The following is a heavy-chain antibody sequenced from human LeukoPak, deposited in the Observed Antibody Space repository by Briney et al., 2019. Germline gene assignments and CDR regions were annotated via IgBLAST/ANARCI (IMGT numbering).Heavy chain of an antibody. CDR3: AKDRYYYDSSGYYYVQGWYFDL. Sequence: GGSLRLSCAASGFTFSSYSMNWVRQAPGKGLEWVSAISGSGGSTYYADSVKGRFTISRDNSKNTLYLQMNSLRAEDTAVYYCAKDRYYYDSSGYYYVQGWYFDLWGRGTLVTVSS. J-gene: IGHJ2*01. CDR2: ISGSGGST. V-gene: IGHV3-23*01. D-gene: IGHD3-22*01. CDR1: GFTFSSYS.